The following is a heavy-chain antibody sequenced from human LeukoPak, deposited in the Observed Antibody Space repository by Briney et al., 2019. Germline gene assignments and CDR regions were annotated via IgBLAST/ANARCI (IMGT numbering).Heavy chain of an antibody. V-gene: IGHV4-34*01. D-gene: IGHD3-16*02. J-gene: IGHJ4*02. CDR1: GGSFSGYY. CDR3: ARGARITFGGVIVDQTSFDY. CDR2: INHSGST. Sequence: PSETLSLTCAVYGGSFSGYYWSWIRQPPGKGLEWIGEINHSGSTNYNPSLKSRVTISVDTSKNQFSLKLSSVTAADTAVYYCARGARITFGGVIVDQTSFDYWGQGTPVTVSS.